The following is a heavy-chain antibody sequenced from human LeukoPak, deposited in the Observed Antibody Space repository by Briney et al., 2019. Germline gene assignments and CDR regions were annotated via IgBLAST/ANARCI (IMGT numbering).Heavy chain of an antibody. V-gene: IGHV4-39*01. D-gene: IGHD6-19*01. CDR1: GVSTTNGIYY. Sequence: SETLSLTCTVSGVSTTNGIYYWAWIRQPPGKGLEGIGSVHNVGSTYYNLSLRSRVTMSIDTSKNQFSLRLNSVTAADTAVYYCARHAEYNSGWHFYLDHWGQGILVTVSS. CDR3: ARHAEYNSGWHFYLDH. J-gene: IGHJ4*02. CDR2: VHNVGST.